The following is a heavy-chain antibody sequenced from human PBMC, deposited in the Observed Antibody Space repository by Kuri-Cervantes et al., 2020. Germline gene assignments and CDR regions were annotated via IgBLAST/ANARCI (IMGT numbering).Heavy chain of an antibody. CDR2: IYYSGST. V-gene: IGHV4-30-4*01. J-gene: IGHJ3*02. Sequence: LRLPCTVSGDSISSGDYYWTWIRQPPGKGLEWIGYIYYSGSTYYNPSLKSRVTISVDTSKNQFSLKLSSVTAADTAVYYCARVLFYDSSCYYVGAFDIWGQGTMVTVSS. CDR1: GDSISSGDYY. CDR3: ARVLFYDSSCYYVGAFDI. D-gene: IGHD3-22*01.